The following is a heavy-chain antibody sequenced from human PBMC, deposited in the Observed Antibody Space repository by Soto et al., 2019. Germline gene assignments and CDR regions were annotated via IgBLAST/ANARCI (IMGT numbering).Heavy chain of an antibody. V-gene: IGHV1-69*06. CDR1: GDTFSSYA. Sequence: SVKVSCKASGDTFSSYAISWVRQAPGQGLEWMGGIIPIFGTANYAQKFQGRVTITADKSTSTAYMELSSLRSEDTAVYYCASGHTANWFDTWGQGTLVTVSS. CDR2: IIPIFGTA. CDR3: ASGHTANWFDT. J-gene: IGHJ5*02. D-gene: IGHD2-2*02.